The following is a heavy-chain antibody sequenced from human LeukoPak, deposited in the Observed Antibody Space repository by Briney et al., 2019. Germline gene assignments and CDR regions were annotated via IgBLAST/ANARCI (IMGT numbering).Heavy chain of an antibody. D-gene: IGHD3-10*01. J-gene: IGHJ4*02. Sequence: GGSLRLSCAASGITIRTYAMSWVRQAPGKGLDWVSSLSGGGGGSYYADSVKGRVTASRDDSKNTLYLQMNSLRAEDTAIYYCAKEKTGKFDFDSWGQGTLVTVSS. CDR3: AKEKTGKFDFDS. CDR2: LSGGGGGS. V-gene: IGHV3-23*01. CDR1: GITIRTYA.